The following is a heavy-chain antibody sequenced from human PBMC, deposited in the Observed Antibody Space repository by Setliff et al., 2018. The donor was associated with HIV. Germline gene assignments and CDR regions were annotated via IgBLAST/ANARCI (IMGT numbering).Heavy chain of an antibody. CDR3: ARDNSAWAFDY. CDR1: GGTFSSHT. Sequence: RASVKVSCKASGGTFSSHTITWVRQAPGQGLEWMGGIIPTFTRANYAQKFQARVIITTDKSTSTAFMELTSLTSEDTAVYYCARDNSAWAFDYWGQGTLVTVSS. J-gene: IGHJ4*02. V-gene: IGHV1-69*05. D-gene: IGHD6-19*01. CDR2: IIPTFTRA.